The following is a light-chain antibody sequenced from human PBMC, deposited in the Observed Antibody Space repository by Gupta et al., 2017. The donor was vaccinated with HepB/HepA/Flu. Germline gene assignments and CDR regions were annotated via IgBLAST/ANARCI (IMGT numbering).Light chain of an antibody. CDR3: AAWDDSLNGLVV. J-gene: IGLJ2*01. CDR2: FNN. CDR1: TSNTGSNS. Sequence: QSVLTQSPSASGTPGQRVTIPCSGSTSNTGSNSVNWSLQLPGAAPQLLIYFNNQRPSGVPERFSASKSGTSASLAISALQSEDEGDYYCAAWDDSLNGLVVFGGGTKLTVL. V-gene: IGLV1-44*01.